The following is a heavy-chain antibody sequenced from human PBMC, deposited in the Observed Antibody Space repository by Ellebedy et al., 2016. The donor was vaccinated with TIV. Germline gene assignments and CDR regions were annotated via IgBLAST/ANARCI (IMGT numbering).Heavy chain of an antibody. CDR2: ISSSTVAI. Sequence: GESLKISCAASGFSFSTYAINWVRQAPGKGLEWLSYISSSTVAIYYADSVKGRFTISRDNSKNSVYLRMNNLRAEDTAVYYCARDEAGRFDYWGQGTLVTVSS. CDR3: ARDEAGRFDY. D-gene: IGHD6-19*01. V-gene: IGHV3-48*04. J-gene: IGHJ4*02. CDR1: GFSFSTYA.